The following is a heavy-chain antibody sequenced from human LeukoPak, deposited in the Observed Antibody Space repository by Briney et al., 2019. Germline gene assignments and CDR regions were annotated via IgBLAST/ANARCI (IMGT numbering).Heavy chain of an antibody. CDR1: GFTFDDYA. V-gene: IGHV3-43*01. CDR2: ISWDGGST. Sequence: GGSLRLSCAASGFTFDDYAMHWVRQAPGKGLEWVSLISWDGGSTYYADSVKGRFTISRDNSKNSLYLQMNSLRTEDTALYYCAKGQGPRIPTDPVDWGQGTLVTVSS. J-gene: IGHJ4*02. CDR3: AKGQGPRIPTDPVD. D-gene: IGHD1-1*01.